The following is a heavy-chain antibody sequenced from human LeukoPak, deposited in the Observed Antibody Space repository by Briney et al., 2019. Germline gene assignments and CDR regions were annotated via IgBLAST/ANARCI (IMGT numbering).Heavy chain of an antibody. Sequence: PGGSLRLSCAASGFTFSSYAMHWVRQAPGKGLEWVANIKQDGSEKYYVDSVKGRFTISRDNAKSSLYLQMNSLRAEDTAVYYCASFDYWGQGTLVTVSS. CDR2: IKQDGSEK. V-gene: IGHV3-7*01. CDR3: ASFDY. CDR1: GFTFSSYA. J-gene: IGHJ4*02.